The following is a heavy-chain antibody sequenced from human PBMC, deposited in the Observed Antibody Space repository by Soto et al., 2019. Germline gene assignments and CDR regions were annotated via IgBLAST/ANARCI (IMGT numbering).Heavy chain of an antibody. V-gene: IGHV1-24*01. D-gene: IGHD3-3*01. J-gene: IGHJ6*03. CDR2: FDPEDGET. CDR1: GYTLTELS. Sequence: GASVKVSCKVSGYTLTELSMHWVRQAPGKGLEWMGGFDPEDGETIYAQKFQGRVTMTEDTSTDTAYMELSSLRSEDTAVYYCARAQGVTIFGVVSGYYYMDVWGKGTTVTVS. CDR3: ARAQGVTIFGVVSGYYYMDV.